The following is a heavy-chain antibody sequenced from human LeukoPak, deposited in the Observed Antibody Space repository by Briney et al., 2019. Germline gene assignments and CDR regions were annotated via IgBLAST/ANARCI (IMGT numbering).Heavy chain of an antibody. V-gene: IGHV4-59*01. D-gene: IGHD1-26*01. J-gene: IGHJ3*02. CDR1: GGSISSYY. Sequence: SETLSLTCTVYGGSISSYYWSWIRQPPGKGLEWIGYIYYSGSTNYNPSLKSRVTISVDTSKNQFSLKLSSVTAADTAVYYCARAISGSYSRAFDIWGQGTMVTVSS. CDR2: IYYSGST. CDR3: ARAISGSYSRAFDI.